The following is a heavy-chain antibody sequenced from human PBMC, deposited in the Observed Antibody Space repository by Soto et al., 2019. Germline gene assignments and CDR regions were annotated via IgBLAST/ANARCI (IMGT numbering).Heavy chain of an antibody. J-gene: IGHJ3*02. CDR2: IYYSGST. V-gene: IGHV4-59*08. D-gene: IGHD1-26*01. Sequence: QVQLQESGPGLVKPSETLSLTCTVSGGSISSYYWSWIRQPPGKGLEWIGYIYYSGSTNNNPSLKGRVTISVDTSKNQFSLKLSSVTAADTAVYYCARRWGYAFDIWGQGTMVTVSS. CDR1: GGSISSYY. CDR3: ARRWGYAFDI.